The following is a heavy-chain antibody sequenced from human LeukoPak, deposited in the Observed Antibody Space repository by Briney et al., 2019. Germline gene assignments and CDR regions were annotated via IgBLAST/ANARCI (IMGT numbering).Heavy chain of an antibody. CDR3: AKEDDFGNHFDY. D-gene: IGHD4-11*01. V-gene: IGHV3-23*01. J-gene: IGHJ4*02. CDR1: GFTFSSYA. Sequence: PGGSLRLSCAASGFTFSSYAMTCVRQAPGKGLEWVSVISGSSGGTYYADSVKGRFIISRDNFKNTVYLQMNSLRAEDTAVYYRAKEDDFGNHFDYWGQGTLVTVSS. CDR2: ISGSSGGT.